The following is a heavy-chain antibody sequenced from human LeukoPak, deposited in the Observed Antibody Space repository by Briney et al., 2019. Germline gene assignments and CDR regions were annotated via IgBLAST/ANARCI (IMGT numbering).Heavy chain of an antibody. J-gene: IGHJ4*02. CDR1: GYTFTTYG. Sequence: ASVRLSCKTSGYTFTTYGLSWVRQAPGQRLEWMGWISVYDGKTDSAENFRDRITMTTDTSTNTAHMDLRSLRSDDTAVYYCARAYPLASGSYLDDYWGQGTPVIVSS. CDR3: ARAYPLASGSYLDDY. V-gene: IGHV1-18*01. D-gene: IGHD3-10*01. CDR2: ISVYDGKT.